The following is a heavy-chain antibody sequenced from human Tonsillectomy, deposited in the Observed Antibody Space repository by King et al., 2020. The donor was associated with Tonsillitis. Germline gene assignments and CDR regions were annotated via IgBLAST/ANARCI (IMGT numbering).Heavy chain of an antibody. CDR1: GGSITNSDHF. CDR2: MDYSGTI. CDR3: ARYVSGSFDY. V-gene: IGHV4-39*01. D-gene: IGHD1-26*01. J-gene: IGHJ4*02. Sequence: QLQESGPGVVRPSETLSLKCTVSGGSITNSDHFWAWIRQPPGKGLEWIVYMDYSGTIFYKPSLKSRITISGGASENRFSLKLSSVTAADTAVYFCARYVSGSFDYWGQGALVTVSS.